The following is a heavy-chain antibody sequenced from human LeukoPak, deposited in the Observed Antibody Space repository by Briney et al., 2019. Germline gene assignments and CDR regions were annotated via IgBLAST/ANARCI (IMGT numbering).Heavy chain of an antibody. D-gene: IGHD2-2*01. CDR2: ISAYNGNT. Sequence: ASVKVSCKASGYAFTSYGISWVRQAPGQGLEWMGWISAYNGNTNYAQKLQGRVTMTTDTSTSTAYMELRSLRSDDTAVYYCARVCIVVVPGASPYYFDYWGQGTLVTVSS. CDR3: ARVCIVVVPGASPYYFDY. V-gene: IGHV1-18*01. J-gene: IGHJ4*02. CDR1: GYAFTSYG.